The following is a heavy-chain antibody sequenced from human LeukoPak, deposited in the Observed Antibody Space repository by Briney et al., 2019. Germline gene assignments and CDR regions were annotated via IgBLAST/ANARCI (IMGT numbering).Heavy chain of an antibody. D-gene: IGHD3-22*01. V-gene: IGHV4-34*01. CDR1: GGSFSGYY. Sequence: SETLSLTCAVYGGSFSGYYWSWIRQPPGKGLEWIGEINHSGSTNYNPSLKSRVTISVDTSENQFSLKLSSVTAADTAVYYCARGEYYDSSGPYFDYWGQGTLVTVSS. CDR3: ARGEYYDSSGPYFDY. CDR2: INHSGST. J-gene: IGHJ4*02.